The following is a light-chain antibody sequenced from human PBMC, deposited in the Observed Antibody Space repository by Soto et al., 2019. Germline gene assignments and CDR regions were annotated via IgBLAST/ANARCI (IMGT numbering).Light chain of an antibody. CDR2: GAS. CDR1: QSVSSSY. CDR3: QQYGSFPLT. V-gene: IGKV3-20*01. Sequence: EIVLTQSPGTLSLSPGERATLSCRASQSVSSSYLAWYQQKPGQAPRLLIYGASSRATGIPDRFSGGRSGTDFTLTISRLEPEDFAVYYCQQYGSFPLTFGGGTKVESK. J-gene: IGKJ4*01.